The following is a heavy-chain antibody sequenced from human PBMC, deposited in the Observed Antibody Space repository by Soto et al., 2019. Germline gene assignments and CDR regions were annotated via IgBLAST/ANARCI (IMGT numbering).Heavy chain of an antibody. CDR1: GGTFSSYT. CDR3: AKGSPEYYDFWSGYPLDY. V-gene: IGHV1-69*02. D-gene: IGHD3-3*01. J-gene: IGHJ4*02. Sequence: GASVKVSCKASGGTFSSYTISWVRQAPGQGLEWMGRIIPILGIANYAQKFQGRVTITADKSTSTAYMELSSLRSEDTAVYYCAKGSPEYYDFWSGYPLDYWGQGTLVTVSS. CDR2: IIPILGIA.